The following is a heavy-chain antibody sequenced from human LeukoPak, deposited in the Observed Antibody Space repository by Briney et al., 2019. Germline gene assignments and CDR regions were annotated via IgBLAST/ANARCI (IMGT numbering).Heavy chain of an antibody. Sequence: SQTLSLTCAVSGDSVSSNSAAWNWIRQSPSRGLEWLGRTYYRSKWYNDYAVSVKSRITINPDTSKNQFSLQLNSVTPEDTAVYYCAREYSSSSDPEGWFDPWGQGTLVTVSS. J-gene: IGHJ5*02. CDR2: TYYRSKWYN. CDR1: GDSVSSNSAA. CDR3: AREYSSSSDPEGWFDP. D-gene: IGHD6-6*01. V-gene: IGHV6-1*01.